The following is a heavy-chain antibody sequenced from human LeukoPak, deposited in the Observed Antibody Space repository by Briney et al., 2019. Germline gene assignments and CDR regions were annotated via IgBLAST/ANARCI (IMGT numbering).Heavy chain of an antibody. V-gene: IGHV3-7*01. Sequence: GGSLRLSCAASGFTFSSYWMSWVRQAPGKGLEWAANIKQDGSEKYYVDSVKGRFTISRDNAKNSLYLQMNSLRAEDTAVYYCVRESGSGYDFYYFDNWGQGTLVTVSS. J-gene: IGHJ4*02. D-gene: IGHD5-12*01. CDR3: VRESGSGYDFYYFDN. CDR1: GFTFSSYW. CDR2: IKQDGSEK.